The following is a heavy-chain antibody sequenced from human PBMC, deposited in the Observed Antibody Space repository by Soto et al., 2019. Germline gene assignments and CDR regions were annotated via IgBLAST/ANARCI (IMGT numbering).Heavy chain of an antibody. CDR1: GFSLMTNGVG. J-gene: IGHJ4*02. V-gene: IGHV2-5*02. CDR2: IYRDDDK. CDR3: AHTSPRGHHWETFNY. D-gene: IGHD1-26*01. Sequence: QITLKESGPTLVKPTQTLTLTCTVSGFSLMTNGVGVGWFRQPPGKALEWLALIYRDDDKRHRPSLETSVTITKTSSKHQVVLTMTTMDPVDTATYYCAHTSPRGHHWETFNYWGQGALVTVS.